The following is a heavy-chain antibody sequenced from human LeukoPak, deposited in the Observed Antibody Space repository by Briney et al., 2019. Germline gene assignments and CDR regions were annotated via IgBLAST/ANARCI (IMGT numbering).Heavy chain of an antibody. J-gene: IGHJ4*02. V-gene: IGHV3-21*01. CDR3: ARDLWFGETLDY. CDR2: ISSSSSYI. Sequence: GGSLRLSCAASGFTFSSYSMNWVRQAPGKGLEWVSSISSSSSYIYYADSVKGRFTISRDNAKNSLHLQMNSLRAEDTAVYYCARDLWFGETLDYWGQGTLVTVSS. D-gene: IGHD3-10*01. CDR1: GFTFSSYS.